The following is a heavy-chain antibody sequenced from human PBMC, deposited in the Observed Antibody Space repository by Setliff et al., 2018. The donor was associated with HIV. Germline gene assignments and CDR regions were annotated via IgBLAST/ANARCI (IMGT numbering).Heavy chain of an antibody. V-gene: IGHV1-18*01. J-gene: IGHJ3*02. Sequence: ASVKVSCKASGYTFTTYGISWVRQAPGQGLEWMGWISVYNGNTHYGQKSQGRVIVTAETSTSTAYMELTSLRSDDTAVYYCASEGITMVRGAIIRSAFDIWGQGTMVTVSS. D-gene: IGHD3-10*01. CDR3: ASEGITMVRGAIIRSAFDI. CDR1: GYTFTTYG. CDR2: ISVYNGNT.